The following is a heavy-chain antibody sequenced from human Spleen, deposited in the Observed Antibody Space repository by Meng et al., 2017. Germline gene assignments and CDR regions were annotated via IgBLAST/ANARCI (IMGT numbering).Heavy chain of an antibody. CDR3: ARGTYYGSGKYFFYGMDV. CDR2: INHRGST. Sequence: SETLSLTCAVSGGSFSDYYWTWIRQPPGKGLEWIGEINHRGSTKYNLSLKSRVTISVDTSKSQFSLKITSVTAADTAVYYCARGTYYGSGKYFFYGMDVWGQGTTVTVSS. V-gene: IGHV4-34*01. D-gene: IGHD3-10*01. J-gene: IGHJ6*02. CDR1: GGSFSDYY.